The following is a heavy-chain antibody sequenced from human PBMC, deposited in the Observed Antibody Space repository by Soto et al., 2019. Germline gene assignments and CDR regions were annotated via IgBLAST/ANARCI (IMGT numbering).Heavy chain of an antibody. CDR3: ARTNSSGFYFDY. CDR2: IWYDGSNK. J-gene: IGHJ4*02. D-gene: IGHD6-19*01. Sequence: GGSMRLSCAASGLTFSSYGMHWVRQAPGKGLEWVAVIWYDGSNKYYADSVKGRFTISRDNSKNTLYLQMNSLRAEDTAVYYCARTNSSGFYFDYWGQGTLVTSP. V-gene: IGHV3-33*01. CDR1: GLTFSSYG.